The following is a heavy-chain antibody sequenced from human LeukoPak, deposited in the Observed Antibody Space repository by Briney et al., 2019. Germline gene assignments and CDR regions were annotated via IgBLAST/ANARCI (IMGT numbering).Heavy chain of an antibody. CDR1: GFTFSSYS. Sequence: GGSLRLSCAASGFTFSSYSMNWVRQAPGKGLEWGSSISSSSSYIYYADSVKGRFTISRDNAKNSLYLQMYSLRAEDTAVYYCARDTSDDIVVVPAALVFDYWGQGTLVTVSS. D-gene: IGHD2-2*01. CDR3: ARDTSDDIVVVPAALVFDY. CDR2: ISSSSSYI. V-gene: IGHV3-21*01. J-gene: IGHJ4*02.